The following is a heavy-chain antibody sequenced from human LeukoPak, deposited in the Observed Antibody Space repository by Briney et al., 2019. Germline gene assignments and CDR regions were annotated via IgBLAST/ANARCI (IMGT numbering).Heavy chain of an antibody. J-gene: IGHJ6*02. CDR1: GGTFGTYA. V-gene: IGHV1-69*05. CDR3: ARAPSFYYYYGMDV. Sequence: SVKVSCKASGGTFGTYAISWVRQAPGQGLEWMGGIIPIFGTANYAQKFQGRVTITRDTSASTAYMELSSLRSEDTAVYYCARAPSFYYYYGMDVWGQGTTVTVSS. CDR2: IIPIFGTA.